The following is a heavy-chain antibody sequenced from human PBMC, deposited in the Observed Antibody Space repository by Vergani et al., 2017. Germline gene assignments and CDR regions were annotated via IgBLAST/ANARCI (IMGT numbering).Heavy chain of an antibody. CDR2: INIGGRT. V-gene: IGHV3-66*02. CDR1: RFSVSSHY. J-gene: IGHJ3*02. D-gene: IGHD4-17*01. Sequence: LVESGGGLVQPGGSLRLSCAASRFSVSSHYMTWVRQAPGKGLKWGSTINIGGRTSYADSVKGRLTLTRDDSKNTLHLQMNSLRPEDTAVYYCARWMTTETTDLDGFDIWGQGTMVSVSS. CDR3: ARWMTTETTDLDGFDI.